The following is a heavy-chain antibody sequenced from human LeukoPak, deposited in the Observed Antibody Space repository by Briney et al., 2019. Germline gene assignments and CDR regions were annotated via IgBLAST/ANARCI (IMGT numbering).Heavy chain of an antibody. J-gene: IGHJ4*02. CDR1: GGSFSGYY. CDR3: ARGVARPTTIFDY. D-gene: IGHD2-15*01. Sequence: SETLSLTCVVYGGSFSGYYWSWIRQPPGKGLEWIGEINHSGSTNYNPSLKSRVTISVDTSKNQFSLKLSSVTAADTAVYYCARGVARPTTIFDYWGQGTLVTVSS. CDR2: INHSGST. V-gene: IGHV4-34*01.